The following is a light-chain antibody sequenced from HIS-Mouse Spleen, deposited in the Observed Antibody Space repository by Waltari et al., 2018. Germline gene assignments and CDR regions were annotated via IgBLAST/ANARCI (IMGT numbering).Light chain of an antibody. CDR2: DAS. J-gene: IGKJ4*01. Sequence: DIQMTQSPSSLSASVGDRVTITCQASQDISNYLNWYQQKPGKAPKLLIYDASNLETGVPSRFSGSGSGTDFTFTISSLQPEDIATYYCQQYDNLLLTF. CDR3: QQYDNLLLT. V-gene: IGKV1-33*01. CDR1: QDISNY.